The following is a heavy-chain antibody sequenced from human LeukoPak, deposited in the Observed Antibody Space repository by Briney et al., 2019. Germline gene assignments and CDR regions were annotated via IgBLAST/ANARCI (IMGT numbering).Heavy chain of an antibody. D-gene: IGHD1-26*01. CDR3: AKGGSYRFDY. CDR1: GFTFSSYS. Sequence: GGSLRLSCAASGFTFSSYSMNWVRQAPGKGLEWVSYVSSSGSTIYYADSVKGRFTISRDNSKNSLYLQMNSLRDEDTAVYYCAKGGSYRFDYWGQGTLVTVSS. CDR2: VSSSGSTI. J-gene: IGHJ4*02. V-gene: IGHV3-48*02.